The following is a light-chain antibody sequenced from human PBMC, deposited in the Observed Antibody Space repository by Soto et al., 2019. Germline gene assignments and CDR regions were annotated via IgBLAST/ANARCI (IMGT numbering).Light chain of an antibody. CDR3: QAWGTGGV. CDR1: SGHSDYA. J-gene: IGLJ3*02. Sequence: QSVLTQSPSASASPGASVKLTCTLSSGHSDYAIAWHQQQPEKGPRYLMKVTSDGSHTKGDGIPDRFSGSSPGADRYLTISSLRSDDEADYYCQAWGTGGVFGGGTKVTVL. V-gene: IGLV4-69*01. CDR2: VTSDGSH.